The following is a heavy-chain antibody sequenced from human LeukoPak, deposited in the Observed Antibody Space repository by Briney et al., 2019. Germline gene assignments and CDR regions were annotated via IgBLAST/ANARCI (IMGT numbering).Heavy chain of an antibody. CDR1: GGTFSSYA. CDR2: IIPIFGTA. J-gene: IGHJ3*02. Sequence: SVKVSCKASGGTFSSYAISWVRQAPGQGLEWMGGIIPIFGTANYAQKFQGRVTITADESTSTAYMELSSLRSEDTAVYYCARDYCSSTSCYYAFDIWGQGTMVTVSS. V-gene: IGHV1-69*13. CDR3: ARDYCSSTSCYYAFDI. D-gene: IGHD2-2*01.